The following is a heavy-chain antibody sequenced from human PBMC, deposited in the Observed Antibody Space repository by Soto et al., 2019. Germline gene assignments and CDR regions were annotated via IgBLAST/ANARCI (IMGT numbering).Heavy chain of an antibody. V-gene: IGHV4-61*08. CDR2: IYYSGST. J-gene: IGHJ6*03. D-gene: IGHD3-16*01. Sequence: SETLSLTCTVSGGSISSGGYYWSWIRQPPGKGLEWIGYIYYSGSTNYNPSLKSRVTISVDTSKNQFSLKLSSVTAADTAVYYCARGGSYYYYYMDVWGKGTTVTVS. CDR1: GGSISSGGYY. CDR3: ARGGSYYYYYMDV.